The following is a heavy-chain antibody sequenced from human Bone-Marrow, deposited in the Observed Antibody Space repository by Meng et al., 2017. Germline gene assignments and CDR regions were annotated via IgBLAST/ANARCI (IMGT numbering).Heavy chain of an antibody. V-gene: IGHV3-11*06. CDR1: GFTFSDYY. CDR3: ARMGFGELLSPYGMDV. D-gene: IGHD3-10*01. J-gene: IGHJ6*02. CDR2: ISSSSSYI. Sequence: GESLKISCAASGFTFSDYYMSWIRQAPGKGLEWVSSISSSSSYIYYADSVKGRFTISRDNAKNSLYLQMNSLRAEDTAVYYCARMGFGELLSPYGMDVWGQGTTVTVSS.